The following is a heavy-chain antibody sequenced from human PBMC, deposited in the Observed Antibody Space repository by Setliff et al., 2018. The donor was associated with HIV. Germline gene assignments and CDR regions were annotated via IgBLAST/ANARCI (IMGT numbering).Heavy chain of an antibody. CDR3: AEGGATGRLFRY. D-gene: IGHD1-26*01. CDR2: IIPIFGTA. Sequence: SVKVSCKASGGTFSSYAISWVRQAPGQGLEWMGGIIPIFGTANYAQKLQGRVTITADESTSTAYMELSSLRSEDTAVYYCAEGGATGRLFRYWGQGTLVTVSS. CDR1: GGTFSSYA. J-gene: IGHJ4*02. V-gene: IGHV1-69*13.